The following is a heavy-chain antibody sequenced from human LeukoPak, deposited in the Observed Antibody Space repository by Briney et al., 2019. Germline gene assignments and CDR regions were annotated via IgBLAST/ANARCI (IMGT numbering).Heavy chain of an antibody. D-gene: IGHD3-22*01. Sequence: SETLSLTCTVSGGSISSYYWSWIRQPPGKGLEWIGYIYYSGSTNYNPSLKSRVTISVDTSKNQFSLKLSSVTAADTAVYYCARDIRHYGSSEDWFDPWGQGTLVTVSS. CDR3: ARDIRHYGSSEDWFDP. V-gene: IGHV4-59*01. CDR2: IYYSGST. J-gene: IGHJ5*02. CDR1: GGSISSYY.